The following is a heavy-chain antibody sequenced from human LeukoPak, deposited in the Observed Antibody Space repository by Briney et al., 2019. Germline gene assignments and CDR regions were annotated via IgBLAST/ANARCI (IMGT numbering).Heavy chain of an antibody. CDR1: GGSFSGYY. J-gene: IGHJ5*02. V-gene: IGHV4-34*01. CDR2: INHSGST. CDR3: ARVEGDDFWSGYWFDP. D-gene: IGHD3-3*01. Sequence: SETLSLTCAVYGGSFSGYYWSWIRQPPGKGLEWIGEINHSGSTNYNPSLKSRVTISVDTSKNQFSLKLSSVTAADTAVYYCARVEGDDFWSGYWFDPWGQGTLVTVSS.